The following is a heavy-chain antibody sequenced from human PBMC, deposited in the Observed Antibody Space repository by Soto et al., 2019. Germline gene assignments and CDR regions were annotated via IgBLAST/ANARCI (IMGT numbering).Heavy chain of an antibody. CDR2: ISSSSSYI. J-gene: IGHJ6*02. V-gene: IGHV3-21*01. CDR1: GFTFSSYS. D-gene: IGHD3-3*01. Sequence: GGSLRLSCAASGFTFSSYSMNWVRQAPGKGLEWVSSISSSSSYIYYADSVKGRFTISRDNAKNSLYLQMNSLRAEDTAVYHCARDLRDDFWSGYYYYYYYGMDVWGQGTTVTVSS. CDR3: ARDLRDDFWSGYYYYYYYGMDV.